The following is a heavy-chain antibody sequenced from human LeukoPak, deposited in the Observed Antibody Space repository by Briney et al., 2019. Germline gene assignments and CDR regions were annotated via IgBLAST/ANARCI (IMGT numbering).Heavy chain of an antibody. CDR3: ARAGEMATIFSRYYYYYMDV. D-gene: IGHD5-24*01. CDR2: ISAYNGNT. CDR1: GYTFTSYG. V-gene: IGHV1-18*01. J-gene: IGHJ6*03. Sequence: ASVKVSCKASGYTFTSYGISWVRQAPGQGLEWMGWISAYNGNTNYAQKLQGRVTMTTDTSTSTAYMELRSLRSDDTAVYYCARAGEMATIFSRYYYYYMDVWGKGTTVTISS.